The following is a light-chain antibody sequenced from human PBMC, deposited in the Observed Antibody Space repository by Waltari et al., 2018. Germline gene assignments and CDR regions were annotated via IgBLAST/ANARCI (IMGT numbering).Light chain of an antibody. CDR2: VNSYGSH. CDR3: YSGGHGTWV. Sequence: QHKKCPRYLMKVNSYGSHSRRDGVPDRFSASKSGDEGSLTISSLQSEDEADYYCYSGGHGTWVFGGGTKVTVL. J-gene: IGLJ3*02. V-gene: IGLV4-69*01.